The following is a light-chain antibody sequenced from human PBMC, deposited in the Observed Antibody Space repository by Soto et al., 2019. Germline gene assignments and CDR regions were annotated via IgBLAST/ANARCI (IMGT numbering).Light chain of an antibody. CDR1: QSVSSTY. Sequence: EIVLTQSPASFSLSPGERATLSCRASQSVSSTYLAWYQQKPRQAPRLVIDATTTRAAGIPDRFSGSGSGTGTDFTLTISSLEPEDFGVYYCQQYGNSPSYSFGQGTKLEIK. CDR3: QQYGNSPSYS. J-gene: IGKJ2*03. V-gene: IGKV3-20*01. CDR2: ATT.